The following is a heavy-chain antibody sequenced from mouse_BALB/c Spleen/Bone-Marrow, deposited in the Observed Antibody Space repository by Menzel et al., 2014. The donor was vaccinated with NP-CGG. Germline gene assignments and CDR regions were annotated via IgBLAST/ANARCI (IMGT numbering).Heavy chain of an antibody. Sequence: QVQLKQSGSVLVRPGASVKLSCKASGYTFTSSWMHWAKQRPGQGLGRIGEIHPNSGNTNYNEKFKGKATLTVDTSSSTAYVDLSSLTSEDSAVYYCARELGRGYYFDYWGQGTTLTVSS. CDR3: ARELGRGYYFDY. CDR2: IHPNSGNT. V-gene: IGHV1S130*01. D-gene: IGHD4-1*01. CDR1: GYTFTSSW. J-gene: IGHJ2*01.